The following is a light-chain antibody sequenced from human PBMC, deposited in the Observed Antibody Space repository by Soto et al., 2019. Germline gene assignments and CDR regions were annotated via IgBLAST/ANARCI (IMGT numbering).Light chain of an antibody. Sequence: QSVLTQPPSVSGAPGQRVTISCTGSSSNIGAVYDVHWYQHLPGTAPKLLIYGNTNRPSGVPDRFSGSKSGASASLAITGLQAEDEAEYYCQSYDNSLSGYVFGTGTKVTVL. CDR3: QSYDNSLSGYV. CDR2: GNT. V-gene: IGLV1-40*01. CDR1: SSNIGAVYD. J-gene: IGLJ1*01.